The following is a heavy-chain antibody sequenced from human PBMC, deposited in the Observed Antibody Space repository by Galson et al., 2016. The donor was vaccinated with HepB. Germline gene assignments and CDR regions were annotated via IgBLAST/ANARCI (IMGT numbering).Heavy chain of an antibody. CDR2: ISSSGDNT. CDR1: RFIFSNYV. J-gene: IGHJ6*02. CDR3: ARSDALQNYPNQFYGMDV. Sequence: SLRLSCAASRFIFSNYVMTWVRQAPGKGLEWVSLISSSGDNTYYADSVKGRFTISRDNFKNTLYLQMNSLRAGDTAVYYCARSDALQNYPNQFYGMDVWGQGTAVTVSS. D-gene: IGHD4-11*01. V-gene: IGHV3-23*01.